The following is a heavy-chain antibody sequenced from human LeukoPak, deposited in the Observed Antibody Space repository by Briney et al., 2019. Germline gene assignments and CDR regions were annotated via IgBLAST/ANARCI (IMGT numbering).Heavy chain of an antibody. Sequence: PGGSLRLSCVGSGFTFSDYWMSWVRQAPGKGVEGVANIKQDGSEKDYVDALKGRFTISRDNAKNSLYLQMNSLRAEDTAVYYCARWLELMRNFDWWGQGTLVTVSS. J-gene: IGHJ4*02. V-gene: IGHV3-7*01. D-gene: IGHD5-24*01. CDR2: IKQDGSEK. CDR3: ARWLELMRNFDW. CDR1: GFTFSDYW.